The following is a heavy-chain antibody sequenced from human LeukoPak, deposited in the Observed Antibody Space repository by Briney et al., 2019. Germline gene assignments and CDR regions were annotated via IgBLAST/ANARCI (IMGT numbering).Heavy chain of an antibody. Sequence: GASVKVSCKASGYTFTSYGISRVRQAPGQGLEWMGWISVYNGNTNYAQKFQGRVTITTDESTSTAYMELSSLRSEDTAVYYCARGNSRSSCPWCAFDIWGQGTMVTVSS. CDR3: ARGNSRSSCPWCAFDI. J-gene: IGHJ3*02. CDR2: ISVYNGNT. V-gene: IGHV1-18*01. D-gene: IGHD6-13*01. CDR1: GYTFTSYG.